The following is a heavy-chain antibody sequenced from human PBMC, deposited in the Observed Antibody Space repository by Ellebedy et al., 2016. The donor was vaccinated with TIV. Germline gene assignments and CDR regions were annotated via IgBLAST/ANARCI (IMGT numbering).Heavy chain of an antibody. V-gene: IGHV4-31*03. CDR1: GGSISSGGYY. CDR2: IYYSGST. Sequence: LRLSXTVSGGSISSGGYYWSWIRQHPGKGLEWIGYIYYSGSTYYNPSLKSRVTISVDTSKNQFSLKLSSVTAADTAVYYCARFGTDSCDDHRPYYYYGMDVWGQGTTVTVSS. CDR3: ARFGTDSCDDHRPYYYYGMDV. J-gene: IGHJ6*02. D-gene: IGHD5-12*01.